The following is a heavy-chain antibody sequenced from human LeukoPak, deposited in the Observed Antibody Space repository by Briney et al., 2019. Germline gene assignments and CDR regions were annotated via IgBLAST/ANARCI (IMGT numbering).Heavy chain of an antibody. D-gene: IGHD2-2*01. V-gene: IGHV1-2*02. CDR1: GYTFTEYY. CDR3: ARVVVPSAMRADQ. Sequence: ASVKVSCKASGYTFTEYYIHWVRQAPGQGFEWMGWINPNRGGTKYSQKFQGRVTMTRDTSTKIAYMELSRLRSDDTAAYYCARVVVPSAMRADQWGQGTLVTVSS. J-gene: IGHJ4*02. CDR2: INPNRGGT.